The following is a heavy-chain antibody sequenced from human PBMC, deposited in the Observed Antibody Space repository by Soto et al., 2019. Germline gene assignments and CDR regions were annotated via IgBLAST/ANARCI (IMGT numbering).Heavy chain of an antibody. V-gene: IGHV1-69*12. J-gene: IGHJ6*02. Sequence: QVQLVQSGAEVKKPGSSVKVSCKASGGTFSSYAISWVRQAPGQGLELMVGIIPIFGTANYAQKFQGRVTITADASTSTAYMELSSLRSEDTAVYYCARGLRGIHSMAQPYGMDVWGQGTTVTVSS. D-gene: IGHD5-18*01. CDR2: IIPIFGTA. CDR1: GGTFSSYA. CDR3: ARGLRGIHSMAQPYGMDV.